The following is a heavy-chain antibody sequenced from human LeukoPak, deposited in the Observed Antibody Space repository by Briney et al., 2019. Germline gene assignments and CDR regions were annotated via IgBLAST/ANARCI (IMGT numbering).Heavy chain of an antibody. J-gene: IGHJ3*02. CDR3: ARDSLGYCSSTSCSDAFGI. CDR1: GFTFSSYW. CDR2: IKQDGSEK. Sequence: GGSLRLSCAASGFTFSSYWMTWVRQAPGKGLEWVANIKQDGSEKYSVDSVKGRFTISRDNAKDSLYLQMNSLRAEDTAVYYCARDSLGYCSSTSCSDAFGIWGQGTMVTVSS. D-gene: IGHD2-2*01. V-gene: IGHV3-7*01.